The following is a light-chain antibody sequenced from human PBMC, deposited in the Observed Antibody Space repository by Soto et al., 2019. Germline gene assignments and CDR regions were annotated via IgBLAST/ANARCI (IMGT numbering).Light chain of an antibody. V-gene: IGLV2-8*01. CDR2: EVS. CDR1: SSDVGGYNY. Sequence: QSALTQPPSASGSPGQSVTISCTGTSSDVGGYNYVSWYQQHPGKAPKLMIYEVSKRPSGVPDRFSGSKYGNTASLTVSGLQAEEEADYYCSTYAGSNNYIFGTGIKVTVL. J-gene: IGLJ1*01. CDR3: STYAGSNNYI.